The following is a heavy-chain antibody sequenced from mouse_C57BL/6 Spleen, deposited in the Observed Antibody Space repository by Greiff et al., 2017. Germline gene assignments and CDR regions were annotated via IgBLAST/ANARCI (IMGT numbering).Heavy chain of an antibody. J-gene: IGHJ4*01. CDR3: AKKDYGSSPYYAMDY. V-gene: IGHV1-9*01. CDR1: GYTFTGYW. D-gene: IGHD1-1*01. Sequence: VQLQQSGAALMKPGASVQLSCKATGYTFTGYWIEWVQQRPGHGLEWIGEILPGSGSTHYNAKFKGKATFTADTSSNTAYMQLSSLTTEDSTSYYCAKKDYGSSPYYAMDYWGQGTSVTVSS. CDR2: ILPGSGST.